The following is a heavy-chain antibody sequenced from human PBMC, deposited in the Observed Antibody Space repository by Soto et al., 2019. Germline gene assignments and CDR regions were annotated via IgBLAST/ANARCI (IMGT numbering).Heavy chain of an antibody. CDR3: ARGRGAAADYFDF. V-gene: IGHV3-11*05. CDR1: GFTISDYY. J-gene: IGHJ4*02. Sequence: LRLSYTVSGFTISDYYMTWIRQTPGKGLEWVSYISSSTSHTNYADSVKGRFTISRDNAKNSLFLQMNSLRAEDTAVYYCARGRGAAADYFDFWGQGTLVTSPQ. D-gene: IGHD6-13*01. CDR2: ISSSTSHT.